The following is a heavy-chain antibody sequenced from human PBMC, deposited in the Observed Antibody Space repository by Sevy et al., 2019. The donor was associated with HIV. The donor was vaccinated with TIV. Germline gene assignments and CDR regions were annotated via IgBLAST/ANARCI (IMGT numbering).Heavy chain of an antibody. CDR2: IHYTGST. V-gene: IGHV4-59*12. CDR1: YGPISAYY. D-gene: IGHD2-21*02. CDR3: ARAPPVRSGDDSLNWFDP. Sequence: SETLSLTFSVSYGPISAYYWNWIRQSPGKGLEWIGSIHYTGSTDYNPSLKSRVTMSLATSKNQFSLQLKSVTAADTALYYCARAPPVRSGDDSLNWFDPWGQGTLVTVSS. J-gene: IGHJ5*02.